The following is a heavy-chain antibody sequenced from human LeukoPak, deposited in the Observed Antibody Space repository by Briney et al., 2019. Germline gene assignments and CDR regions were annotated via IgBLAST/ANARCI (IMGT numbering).Heavy chain of an antibody. CDR1: RFTFSSYS. CDR2: ISSRSSYI. CDR3: ARPPNRSGYYDFGGPYIHL. D-gene: IGHD3-22*01. V-gene: IGHV3-21*04. Sequence: RGSLRLSCAASRFTFSSYSMNWVRQAPRKGLECVSSISSRSSYIYYADSVKGRFTISRDNAQNSPYLLMNRLRADQTAFDYRARPPNRSGYYDFGGPYIHLRGKETTVTVSS. J-gene: IGHJ6*03.